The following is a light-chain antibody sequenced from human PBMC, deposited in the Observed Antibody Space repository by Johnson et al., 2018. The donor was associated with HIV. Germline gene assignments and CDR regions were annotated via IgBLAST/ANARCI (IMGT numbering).Light chain of an antibody. Sequence: LTQPPSVSAAPGQKVTISCSRSSSNIGNNYVSWYQQLPGTAPKLLIYDNNKRPSGIPDRFSGSKSGTSATLGITGLQTGDEADYYCGTWDSSLSAYVFGTGTKVTVL. J-gene: IGLJ1*01. CDR1: SSNIGNNY. CDR3: GTWDSSLSAYV. V-gene: IGLV1-51*01. CDR2: DNN.